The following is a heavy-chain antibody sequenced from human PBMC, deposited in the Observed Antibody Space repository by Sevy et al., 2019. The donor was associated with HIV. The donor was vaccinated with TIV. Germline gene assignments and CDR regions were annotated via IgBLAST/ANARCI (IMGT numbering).Heavy chain of an antibody. V-gene: IGHV3-30-3*01. CDR1: GFTFSSYP. J-gene: IGHJ3*01. Sequence: GGSLRLSCAASGFTFSSYPMHWVPQAPGKGLEWVSFISFDGTDKYYADSVKGRFTITRDNSKNTLFLQMNSLRAEDTAFYYCVRETTMLPRGAFDFWGQGTMVTVSS. CDR3: VRETTMLPRGAFDF. D-gene: IGHD3-10*01. CDR2: ISFDGTDK.